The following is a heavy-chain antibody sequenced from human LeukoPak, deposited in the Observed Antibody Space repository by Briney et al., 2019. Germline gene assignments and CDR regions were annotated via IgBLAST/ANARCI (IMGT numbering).Heavy chain of an antibody. Sequence: AASVKVSCKASGYTFTGYYMHWVRQAPGQGLEWMGWINPNSGGTNYAQKFQGRVTMNRDTSISTAYMELSRLRSDDTAVYYCARAPQRALGAFDIWGQGTMVTVSS. CDR1: GYTFTGYY. CDR2: INPNSGGT. J-gene: IGHJ3*02. CDR3: ARAPQRALGAFDI. V-gene: IGHV1-2*02.